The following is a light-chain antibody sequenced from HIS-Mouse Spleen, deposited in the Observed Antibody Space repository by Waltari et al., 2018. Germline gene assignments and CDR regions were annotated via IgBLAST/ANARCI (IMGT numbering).Light chain of an antibody. CDR1: KLGDKY. Sequence: SYELTQPPSVSVSPGQTASITCSGDKLGDKYACWYQQKPGQSPVLVIYQDSKRPSGIPGRFSGSNSGNTATLTISGTQAMDEAVYYCQAWDSSTAVFGTGTKVTVL. V-gene: IGLV3-1*01. CDR3: QAWDSSTAV. CDR2: QDS. J-gene: IGLJ1*01.